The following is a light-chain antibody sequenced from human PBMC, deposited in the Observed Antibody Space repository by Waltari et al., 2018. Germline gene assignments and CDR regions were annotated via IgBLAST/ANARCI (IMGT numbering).Light chain of an antibody. Sequence: QSALTQPASVSGSPGRSITISCTGTSRDVGGYSYVSWYQQHPGKAPKLMIYDVSARPSGVSNRFSGSKSGNTASLTISGLQAEDEADYYCSSYTSSSTVVFGGGTKLTVL. CDR1: SRDVGGYSY. CDR3: SSYTSSSTVV. V-gene: IGLV2-14*03. J-gene: IGLJ2*01. CDR2: DVS.